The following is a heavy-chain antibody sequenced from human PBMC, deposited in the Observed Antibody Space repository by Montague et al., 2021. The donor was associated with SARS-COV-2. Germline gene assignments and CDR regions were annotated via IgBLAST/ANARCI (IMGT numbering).Heavy chain of an antibody. D-gene: IGHD6-6*01. CDR1: GGSISSYY. CDR3: ARGREYSSSAGFDY. Sequence: SETLSLTCTVSGGSISSYYCSWIRQPPGKGLELVGYIYFSGSTNSNPSPTSRVTISVDTSKNQFSLKLSSVTAADTAVYYCARGREYSSSAGFDYWGQGTLVTVSS. CDR2: IYFSGST. J-gene: IGHJ4*02. V-gene: IGHV4-59*01.